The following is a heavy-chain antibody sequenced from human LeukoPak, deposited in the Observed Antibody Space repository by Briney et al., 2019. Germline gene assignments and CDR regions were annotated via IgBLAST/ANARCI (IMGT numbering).Heavy chain of an antibody. CDR2: ISAYNGNT. CDR1: GHTFTSYG. CDR3: ARSPGYCSSTSCYVLTD. D-gene: IGHD2-2*01. V-gene: IGHV1-18*01. Sequence: GASVRVSCKASGHTFTSYGISWVRQAPGQGLEWMGWISAYNGNTNYAQKLQGRVTMTTDTSTSTAYMELRSLRSDDTAVYYCARSPGYCSSTSCYVLTDWGQGTLVTVSS. J-gene: IGHJ4*02.